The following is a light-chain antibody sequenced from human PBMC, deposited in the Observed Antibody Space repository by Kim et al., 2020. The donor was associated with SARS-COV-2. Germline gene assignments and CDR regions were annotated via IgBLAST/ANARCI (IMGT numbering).Light chain of an antibody. CDR1: QSINTN. V-gene: IGKV3-15*01. J-gene: IGKJ4*01. CDR2: GAS. CDR3: QQLHNWPLT. Sequence: VSPGERATLSCRASQSINTNLAWHQQKPGQAPRLLIYGASTRAIDIPGRFSGRGSGTEFNLTINSLQSEDCAVYYCQQLHNWPLTFGGGTKVDIK.